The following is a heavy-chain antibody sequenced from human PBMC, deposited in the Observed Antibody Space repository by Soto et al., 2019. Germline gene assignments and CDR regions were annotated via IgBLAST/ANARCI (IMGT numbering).Heavy chain of an antibody. D-gene: IGHD2-2*03. CDR3: ARKVDIVVVPAALDYYYYGVDV. CDR2: IIPIFGTA. V-gene: IGHV1-69*13. Sequence: SVKVSCKASGGTFSSYAISWVRQAPGQGLEWMGGIIPIFGTANYAQKFQGRVTITADESTSTAYMELSSLRSEDTAVYYCARKVDIVVVPAALDYYYYGVDVWGQGTTVTVSS. CDR1: GGTFSSYA. J-gene: IGHJ6*02.